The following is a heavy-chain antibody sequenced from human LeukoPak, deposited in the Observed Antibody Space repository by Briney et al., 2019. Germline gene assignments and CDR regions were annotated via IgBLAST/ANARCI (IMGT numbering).Heavy chain of an antibody. D-gene: IGHD4/OR15-4a*01. CDR2: ISYDGSNK. J-gene: IGHJ6*02. CDR1: GFTFSSYG. V-gene: IGHV3-30*03. CDR3: ARYGAPEDYYGMDV. Sequence: PGGSLRLSCAASGFTFSSYGMHWVRQAPGKGLEWVAVISYDGSNKYYADSVKGRFTISRDNAKNSLYLQTNSLRDEDTAVYYCARYGAPEDYYGMDVWGQGTTVTVSS.